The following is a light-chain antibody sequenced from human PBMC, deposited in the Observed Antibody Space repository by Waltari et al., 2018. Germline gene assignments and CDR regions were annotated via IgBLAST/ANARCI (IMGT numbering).Light chain of an antibody. V-gene: IGKV1-5*03. Sequence: DIQLTQSPSTLSASVGDGVTIACRASQSVVNWLAWYQQKPGKAPRLLIYGASSLESGVPSRFSGSGSGTEFTLSISSLQPDDFATYYCQQYNNYPYTFGQGTKLEIK. CDR1: QSVVNW. CDR2: GAS. CDR3: QQYNNYPYT. J-gene: IGKJ2*01.